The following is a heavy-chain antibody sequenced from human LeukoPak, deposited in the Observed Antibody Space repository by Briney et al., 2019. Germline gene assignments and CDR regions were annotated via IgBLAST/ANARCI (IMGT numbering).Heavy chain of an antibody. J-gene: IGHJ4*02. CDR2: INPNSGGT. CDR3: ARTNAAYYDILTTGGPDY. V-gene: IGHV1-2*02. D-gene: IGHD3-9*01. CDR1: GYTFTGYY. Sequence: ASVKVSCKASGYTFTGYYMHWVRQAPGQGLEWMGWINPNSGGTNYAQEFQGRVTMTRDTSISTAYMELSRLRSDDTAVYYCARTNAAYYDILTTGGPDYWGQGTLVTVSS.